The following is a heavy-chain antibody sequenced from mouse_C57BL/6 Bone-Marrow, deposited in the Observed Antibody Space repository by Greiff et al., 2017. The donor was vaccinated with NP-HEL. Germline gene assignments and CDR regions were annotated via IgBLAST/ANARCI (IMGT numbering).Heavy chain of an antibody. CDR3: AKGRLLPRGDY. Sequence: EVHLVESGGGLVKPGGSLKLSCAASGFTFSSYAMSWVRQTPEKRLEWVATISDGGSYTYYPDNVKGRFTISRDNAKNNLYLQMSHLKSEDTAMYYCAKGRLLPRGDYWGQGTSVTVSS. D-gene: IGHD1-1*01. V-gene: IGHV5-4*01. J-gene: IGHJ4*01. CDR1: GFTFSSYA. CDR2: ISDGGSYT.